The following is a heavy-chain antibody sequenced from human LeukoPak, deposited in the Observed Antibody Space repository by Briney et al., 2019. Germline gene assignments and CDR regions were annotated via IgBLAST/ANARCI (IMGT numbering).Heavy chain of an antibody. D-gene: IGHD4-11*01. CDR3: VRDGAVTGNYLHDY. V-gene: IGHV3-7*01. J-gene: IGHJ4*02. CDR2: INQDGSKE. Sequence: PGGSLRLSCTASGFIFSNYWMTWVRQAPGKGLEWVAQINQDGSKEYYIDSVKARFSISRDNARNSLSLQMNSLRAEDTAVYYCVRDGAVTGNYLHDYWGQGTLVTVSS. CDR1: GFIFSNYW.